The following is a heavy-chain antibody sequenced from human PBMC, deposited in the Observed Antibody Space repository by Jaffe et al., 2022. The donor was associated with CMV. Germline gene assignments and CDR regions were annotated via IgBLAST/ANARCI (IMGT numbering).Heavy chain of an antibody. CDR1: GGSISSYY. Sequence: QVQLQESGPGLVKPSETLSLTCTVSGGSISSYYWSWIRQPPGKGLEWIGYIYYSGSTNYNPSLKSRVTISVDTSKNQFSLKLSSVTAADTAVYYCARHFGGYYYKATGEPRTSNWYFDLWGRGTLVTVSS. V-gene: IGHV4-59*08. CDR3: ARHFGGYYYKATGEPRTSNWYFDL. J-gene: IGHJ2*01. D-gene: IGHD3-22*01. CDR2: IYYSGST.